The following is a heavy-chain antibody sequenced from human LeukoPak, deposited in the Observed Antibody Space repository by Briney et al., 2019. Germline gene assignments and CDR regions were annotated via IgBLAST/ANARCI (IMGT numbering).Heavy chain of an antibody. J-gene: IGHJ4*02. V-gene: IGHV3-23*01. CDR2: ISGSGGST. CDR1: GFTFSSYA. CDR3: AKGANWDPGVDY. Sequence: GGSLRLSCAASGFTFSSYAMSWVRQAPGKGLGWVSAISGSGGSTYYADSVKGRFTISRDNSKKTLYLQMNSLRAEDTAVYYCAKGANWDPGVDYWGQGTLVTVSS. D-gene: IGHD7-27*01.